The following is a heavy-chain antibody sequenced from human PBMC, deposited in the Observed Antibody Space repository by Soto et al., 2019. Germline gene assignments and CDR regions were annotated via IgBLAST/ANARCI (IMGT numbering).Heavy chain of an antibody. CDR2: INPSGGST. CDR3: ARSRHYYDSSGYYDDAFDI. CDR1: GYTFTSYY. J-gene: IGHJ3*02. D-gene: IGHD3-22*01. V-gene: IGHV1-46*01. Sequence: QVQLVQSGAEVKKPGASVKVSCKASGYTFTSYYMHWVRQAPGQGLEWMGIINPSGGSTSYAQKFQGRVTMTRDTSTSTVYMELSSLISEDTAVYYCARSRHYYDSSGYYDDAFDIWGQGTMVTVSS.